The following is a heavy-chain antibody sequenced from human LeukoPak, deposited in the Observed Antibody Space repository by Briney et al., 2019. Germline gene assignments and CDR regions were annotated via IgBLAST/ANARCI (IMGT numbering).Heavy chain of an antibody. J-gene: IGHJ4*02. CDR3: AKGEDYGDLRDY. CDR1: GFTFSSYW. D-gene: IGHD4-17*01. V-gene: IGHV3-74*01. CDR2: INSDGSST. Sequence: GGSLRLSCAASGFTFSSYWMHWVRQAPGKGLVWVSRINSDGSSTSYADSVKGRFTISRDNSKNTLYLQMNSLRAEDTAVYYCAKGEDYGDLRDYWGQGTLVTVSS.